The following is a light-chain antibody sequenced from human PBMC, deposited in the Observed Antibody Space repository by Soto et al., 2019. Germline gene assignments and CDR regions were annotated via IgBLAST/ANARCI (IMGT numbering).Light chain of an antibody. CDR2: SNN. CDR3: AAWDDSLNGLYV. V-gene: IGLV1-44*01. J-gene: IGLJ1*01. CDR1: SSNIGSYT. Sequence: QSVLTQPPSASGTTGQRITISCSGSSSNIGSYTVNWYQHLPGTAPRLLMYSNNQRPSGVPDRFSGSKSGISASLAISGVLSEDEADYYCAAWDDSLNGLYVFGTGTKVTVL.